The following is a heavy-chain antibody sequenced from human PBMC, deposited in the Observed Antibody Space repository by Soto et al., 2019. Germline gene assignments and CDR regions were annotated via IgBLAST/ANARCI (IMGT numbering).Heavy chain of an antibody. D-gene: IGHD5-12*01. Sequence: PSETLSLTCTVSGGSTSSYYWSWIRQPPGKGLEWIGYIYYSGSTNYNPSLKSRVTISVDTSKNQFSLKLSSVTAADTAVYYCARVGYSGYDLNYGMDVWGQGTTVTVSS. CDR2: IYYSGST. CDR3: ARVGYSGYDLNYGMDV. V-gene: IGHV4-59*01. J-gene: IGHJ6*02. CDR1: GGSTSSYY.